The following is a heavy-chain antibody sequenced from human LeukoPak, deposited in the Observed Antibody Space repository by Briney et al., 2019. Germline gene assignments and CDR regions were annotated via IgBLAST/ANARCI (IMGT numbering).Heavy chain of an antibody. CDR1: SGSINSYY. CDR3: ARDGSFATWDY. D-gene: IGHD2-2*03. Sequence: SETLSLTCTVSSGSINSYYWSWIRQPAGKGLEWIGRIYTSGSTNYNPSLKSRVTISVDKSKNQFSLKLSSVTAADMAVYYCARDGSFATWDYWGQGTLVTVSS. CDR2: IYTSGST. J-gene: IGHJ4*02. V-gene: IGHV4-4*07.